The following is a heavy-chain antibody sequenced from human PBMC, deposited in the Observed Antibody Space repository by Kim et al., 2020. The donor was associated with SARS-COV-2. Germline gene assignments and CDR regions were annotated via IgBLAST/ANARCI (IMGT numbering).Heavy chain of an antibody. V-gene: IGHV4-59*09. D-gene: IGHD2-21*02. Sequence: YNPALKSRVTISVDTSKNQFSLKLSSVTAADTAVYYCARGSRGVVTPRLDYWGQGTLVTVSS. CDR3: ARGSRGVVTPRLDY. J-gene: IGHJ4*02.